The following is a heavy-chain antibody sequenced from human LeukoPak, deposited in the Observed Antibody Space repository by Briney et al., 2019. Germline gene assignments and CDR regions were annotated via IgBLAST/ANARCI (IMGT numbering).Heavy chain of an antibody. CDR2: IYYSGST. CDR3: ARRKVDVIGSYYFDY. Sequence: SETLSLTCTVFGGSISSYYWSWIRQPPGKGLEWIGYIYYSGSTNYNPSLKSRVTISVDTSKNQFSLKLSSVTAADTAVYYCARRKVDVIGSYYFDYWGQGTLVTVSS. D-gene: IGHD1-26*01. J-gene: IGHJ4*02. CDR1: GGSISSYY. V-gene: IGHV4-59*08.